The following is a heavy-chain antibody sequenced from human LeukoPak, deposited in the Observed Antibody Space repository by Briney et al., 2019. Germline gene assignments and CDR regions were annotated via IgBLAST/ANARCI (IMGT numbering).Heavy chain of an antibody. CDR2: IIPIFGTA. J-gene: IGHJ4*02. CDR3: ARDGWGSYYYDSSGYLDY. V-gene: IGHV1-69*13. D-gene: IGHD3-22*01. Sequence: ASVKVSCKASGGTFSSYAISWVRQAPGQGLEWMGGIIPIFGTANYAQKFQGRVTITADESTSTAYMELSSLRSEDTAVYYCARDGWGSYYYDSSGYLDYWGQGTLVTVSS. CDR1: GGTFSSYA.